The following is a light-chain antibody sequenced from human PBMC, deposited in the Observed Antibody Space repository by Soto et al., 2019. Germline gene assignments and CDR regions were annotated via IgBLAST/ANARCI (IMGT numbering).Light chain of an antibody. CDR1: QSVDIN. CDR2: GAS. CDR3: QQYRSWPRT. V-gene: IGKV3-15*01. J-gene: IGKJ1*01. Sequence: EIVLTQSPATLSVSPGERVTLSCRASQSVDINLAWYQQKPGQAPRLLIYGASTRATDMPGRFSGRGAGAEFPLTISSLQSADFAVYYCQQYRSWPRTFGQGTKVEIK.